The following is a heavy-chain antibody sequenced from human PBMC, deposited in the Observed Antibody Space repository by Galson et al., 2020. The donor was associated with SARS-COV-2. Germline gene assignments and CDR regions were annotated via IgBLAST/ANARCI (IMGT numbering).Heavy chain of an antibody. D-gene: IGHD5-12*01. J-gene: IGHJ3*02. CDR2: IYYSGYT. CDR1: GDSISSHY. V-gene: IGHV4-59*11. Sequence: ETSETLSLTCTVSGDSISSHYWSWIRRPPGKALEWIGYIYYSGYTNYNPSLKSRVTISVDTSKKQFSLKVTSVTAADTAVYYCARAPSTDTPIAVDSFDIWGQGTMVTVSS. CDR3: ARAPSTDTPIAVDSFDI.